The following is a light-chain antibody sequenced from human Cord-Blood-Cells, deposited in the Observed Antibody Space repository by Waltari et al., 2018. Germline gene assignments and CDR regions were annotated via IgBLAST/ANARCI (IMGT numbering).Light chain of an antibody. CDR2: KAS. CDR1: QSISSW. Sequence: DIQLTQSPSNLSASVGASVTITCRASQSISSWLAWYQQKPGKAPKLLIYKASSLESGVPSRFSGSGSGTEFTLTISSLQPDDFATYYCQQYNSYSTFGQGTKVEIK. V-gene: IGKV1-5*03. CDR3: QQYNSYST. J-gene: IGKJ1*01.